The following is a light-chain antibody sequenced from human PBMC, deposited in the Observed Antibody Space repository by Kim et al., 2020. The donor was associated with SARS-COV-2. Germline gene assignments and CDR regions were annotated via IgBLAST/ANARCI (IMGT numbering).Light chain of an antibody. CDR1: QSVSSN. Sequence: SPATLSVSPGERATHSCRASQSVSSNLAWYQQKPGQAPRLLIYGASTRATGIPARFSGSGSGTEFTLTISSLQSEDFAVYYCQHGTFGQGTKVE. V-gene: IGKV3-15*01. CDR3: QHGT. J-gene: IGKJ1*01. CDR2: GAS.